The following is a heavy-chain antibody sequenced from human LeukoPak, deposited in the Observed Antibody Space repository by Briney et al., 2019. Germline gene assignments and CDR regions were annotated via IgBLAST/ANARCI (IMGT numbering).Heavy chain of an antibody. CDR2: ISNDGGGT. Sequence: GGSLRLSCAASGFIFNNYGLIWVRQAPEKGLQWVSAISNDGGGTTYADFVKGRFTISRDNSKNTLFLQMNSLRAEDTALYYCAKGGSGYFLDLWGQGTLVTVSS. V-gene: IGHV3-23*01. CDR3: AKGGSGYFLDL. CDR1: GFIFNNYG. J-gene: IGHJ5*02. D-gene: IGHD3-22*01.